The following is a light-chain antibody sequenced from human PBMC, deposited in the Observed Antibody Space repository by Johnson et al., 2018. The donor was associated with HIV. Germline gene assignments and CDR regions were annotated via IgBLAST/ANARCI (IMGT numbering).Light chain of an antibody. J-gene: IGLJ1*01. CDR3: GKWDNSLNTGVV. Sequence: QSVLTQPPSVSAAPGQKVTISCSGSSSNIGNNYVSWYQQLPGTAPKLLIYENNKRPSGVPDRFSGSKSGTSATLGITGLQTGDEADYYCGKWDNSLNTGVVFGAGTKVTVL. CDR2: ENN. CDR1: SSNIGNNY. V-gene: IGLV1-51*02.